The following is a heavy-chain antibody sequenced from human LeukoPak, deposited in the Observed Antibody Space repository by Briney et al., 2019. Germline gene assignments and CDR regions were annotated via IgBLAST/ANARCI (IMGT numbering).Heavy chain of an antibody. CDR3: ARGEGGSSYTYRAFDI. V-gene: IGHV3-48*02. Sequence: GGSLRLSCAGSGFTFSSYSMTWVRQAPGKGLEWVSYSSGSGTTIYYADSVKGRFTISRDNAKNSLYLQMNSLRDEDTALYYCARGEGGSSYTYRAFDIWGQGTMVTVSS. CDR2: SSGSGTTI. J-gene: IGHJ3*02. D-gene: IGHD5-18*01. CDR1: GFTFSSYS.